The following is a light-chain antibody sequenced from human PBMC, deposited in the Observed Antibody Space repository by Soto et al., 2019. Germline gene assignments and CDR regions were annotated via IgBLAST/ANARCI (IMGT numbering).Light chain of an antibody. J-gene: IGKJ1*01. CDR2: DAS. Sequence: DIQITQSPSTMAASVGDRVTITCRASQSISTWLAWYQQKPGKAPKLLIYDASSLESGVPSRFSGSGSGTEFTLTISSLQPDDCATYYCQQYNSYPWTFGQGTKGDIK. V-gene: IGKV1-5*01. CDR3: QQYNSYPWT. CDR1: QSISTW.